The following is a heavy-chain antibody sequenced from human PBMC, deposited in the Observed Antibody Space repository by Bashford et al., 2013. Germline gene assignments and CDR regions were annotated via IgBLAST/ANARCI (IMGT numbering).Heavy chain of an antibody. Sequence: VASVKVSCKASGYTFTNYGISWVRQAPGQGLEWMGWISGYTRDTRYAQSLQGRVTMTRDTSISTAYMELSRLISDDTAVYYCARASPLVGATSPSDYWGQGTLVTVSS. CDR1: GYTFTNYG. V-gene: IGHV1-18*01. J-gene: IGHJ4*02. D-gene: IGHD1-26*01. CDR2: ISGYTRDT. CDR3: ARASPLVGATSPSDY.